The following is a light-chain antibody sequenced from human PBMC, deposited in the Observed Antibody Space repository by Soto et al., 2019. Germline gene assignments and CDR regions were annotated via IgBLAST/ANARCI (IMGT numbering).Light chain of an antibody. CDR2: GAS. CDR3: QQYGSSPIT. J-gene: IGKJ5*01. Sequence: EIVLTQSPVTLSLSPGERATLSCRASQSISSSYLAWYQQKPGQAPRLLIYGASSRATGIPDRFSGSGSGTDFTLTIRSLEPEDFAVYYCQQYGSSPITFGQGTRLEIK. V-gene: IGKV3-20*01. CDR1: QSISSSY.